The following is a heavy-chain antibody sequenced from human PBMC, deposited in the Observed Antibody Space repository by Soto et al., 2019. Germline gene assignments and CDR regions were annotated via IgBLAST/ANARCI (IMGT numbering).Heavy chain of an antibody. CDR2: ISYDGSNK. D-gene: IGHD3-10*01. Sequence: QVQLVESGGGVVQPGRSLRLSCAASGFTFSSYGMHWVRQAPGKGLEWVAVISYDGSNKYYADSVKGRFTISRDNSKNTLYLQMNSLRAEDTAVYYCAKLTYCSGSLFDYWGQGTLVTVSS. CDR3: AKLTYCSGSLFDY. J-gene: IGHJ4*02. CDR1: GFTFSSYG. V-gene: IGHV3-30*18.